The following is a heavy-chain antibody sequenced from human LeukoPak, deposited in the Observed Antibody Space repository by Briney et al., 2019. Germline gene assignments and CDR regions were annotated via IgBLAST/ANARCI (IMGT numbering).Heavy chain of an antibody. V-gene: IGHV4-30-4*08. CDR2: MSYSGST. D-gene: IGHD3-10*01. CDR3: ARVSGYGSGSYPFDY. CDR1: GGSIRSGDFF. Sequence: SETLPLTCTVSGGSIRSGDFFWSWIRQPPGKGLEWIGYMSYSGSTYINPSLKSRLIISEDTSKNQFSLKLNSVTAADTAVYYCARVSGYGSGSYPFDYWGQGTLVTVSS. J-gene: IGHJ4*02.